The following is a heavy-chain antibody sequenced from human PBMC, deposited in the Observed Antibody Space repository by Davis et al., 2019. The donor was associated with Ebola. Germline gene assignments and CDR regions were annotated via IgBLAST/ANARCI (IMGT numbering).Heavy chain of an antibody. D-gene: IGHD1-7*01. CDR3: ASSRHGTSPGVDY. J-gene: IGHJ4*02. CDR2: IDPSDSYT. Sequence: GASLKISCKGSGYSFTSYWISWVRQLPGKGLEWMGRIDPSDSYTNYSPSFQGHVTISADKSISTAYLQWSGLKASDTAMYYCASSRHGTSPGVDYWGQGTLVTVSS. V-gene: IGHV5-10-1*01. CDR1: GYSFTSYW.